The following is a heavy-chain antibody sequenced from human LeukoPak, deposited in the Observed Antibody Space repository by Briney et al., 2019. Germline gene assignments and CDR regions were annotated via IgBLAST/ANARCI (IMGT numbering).Heavy chain of an antibody. CDR1: GFTFSSYW. V-gene: IGHV3-74*01. Sequence: GGSLRLSCAASGFTFSSYWMHWVRQAPGKGLVWVSRINSDGTSIAYADFVKGRFSISRDNAKNTLYLQMNSLRAEDTAVYYCARRGGDYFDYWGQGTLVTVSS. J-gene: IGHJ4*02. CDR2: INSDGTSI. D-gene: IGHD4-17*01. CDR3: ARRGGDYFDY.